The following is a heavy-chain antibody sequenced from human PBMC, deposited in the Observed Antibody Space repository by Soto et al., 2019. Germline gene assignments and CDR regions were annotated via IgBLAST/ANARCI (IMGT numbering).Heavy chain of an antibody. V-gene: IGHV3-30*18. Sequence: QVQLVESGGGVVQPGASLRVSCAASGFDFNSYAMHWVRQAPGKGLEWMGVISNDGSNVYYADFVKGRFTISRDRSKNTLFVQGDRLRGDDTGTYYCAKAILAATIGPYAMDVW. J-gene: IGHJ6*01. D-gene: IGHD6-13*01. CDR1: GFDFNSYA. CDR3: AKAILAATIGPYAMDV. CDR2: ISNDGSNV.